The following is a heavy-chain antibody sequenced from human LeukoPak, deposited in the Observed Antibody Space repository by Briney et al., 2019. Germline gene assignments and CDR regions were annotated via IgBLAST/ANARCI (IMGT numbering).Heavy chain of an antibody. Sequence: GGSLRLSCVASGFTFSSYAMHWVRQAPGKGLEWVAVISYDGSNKYYADSVKGRFTISRDNSKNTLYLQMNSLRAEDTAVYYCASDVEMATIPTCWGQGTLVTVSS. V-gene: IGHV3-30-3*01. J-gene: IGHJ4*02. D-gene: IGHD5-24*01. CDR2: ISYDGSNK. CDR3: ASDVEMATIPTC. CDR1: GFTFSSYA.